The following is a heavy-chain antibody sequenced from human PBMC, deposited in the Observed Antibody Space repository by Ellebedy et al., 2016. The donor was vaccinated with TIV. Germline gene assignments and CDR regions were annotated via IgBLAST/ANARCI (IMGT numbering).Heavy chain of an antibody. CDR2: IYYSGST. D-gene: IGHD3-16*01. J-gene: IGHJ1*01. CDR3: AKHEGGGGAPLQH. Sequence: SETLSLTXTVSGGSISDYYWSWIRQSPGKGLEWIGPIYYSGSTKYNPSLRSRVTISIDRSKNQFSLNLISVTAADTAVYYCAKHEGGGGAPLQHWGQGALVTVPS. CDR1: GGSISDYY. V-gene: IGHV4-59*01.